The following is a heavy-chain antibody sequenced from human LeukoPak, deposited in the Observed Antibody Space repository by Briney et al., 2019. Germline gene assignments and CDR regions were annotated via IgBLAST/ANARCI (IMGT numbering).Heavy chain of an antibody. D-gene: IGHD2-8*01. CDR3: ARDGVDLDY. J-gene: IGHJ4*02. CDR2: IKQDGSEK. Sequence: PGGSLRLSCAASGFTFSSYSMNWVRQAPGKGLEWVANIKQDGSEKYYVDSVKGRFTISRDNAKNSLYLQMNSLRAEDTAVYYCARDGVDLDYWGQGTLVTVSS. CDR1: GFTFSSYS. V-gene: IGHV3-7*01.